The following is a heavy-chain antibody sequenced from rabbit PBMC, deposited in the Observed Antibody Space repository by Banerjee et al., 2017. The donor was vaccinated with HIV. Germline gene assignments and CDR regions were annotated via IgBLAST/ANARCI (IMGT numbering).Heavy chain of an antibody. CDR3: AREAGYAAYGYLYFYDL. Sequence: QLKETGGWLVQPGGSLTLSCRVSGFDFTKYYMAWVRLPPGKGLEWIGYIDPVFGSTYYASWVNGRFTISSHNAQNTLYLQLNSLTAADTATYFCAREAGYAAYGYLYFYDLWGPGTLVTVS. D-gene: IGHD3-3*01. V-gene: IGHV1S7*01. CDR2: IDPVFGST. J-gene: IGHJ4*01. CDR1: GFDFTKYY.